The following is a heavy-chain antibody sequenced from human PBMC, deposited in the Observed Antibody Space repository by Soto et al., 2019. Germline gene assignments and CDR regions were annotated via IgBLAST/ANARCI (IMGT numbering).Heavy chain of an antibody. D-gene: IGHD3-10*01. CDR3: SLRILPSDFDY. Sequence: PSETLSLTCTVSCGSISSSNFYWGWIRQPPGKGLEWIGSIYYNGNTYYNPSLKSRVTISVDTSKNQFSLKLSSVTAADTAVYYCSLRILPSDFDYWGQGTLVTVSS. CDR1: CGSISSSNFY. CDR2: IYYNGNT. V-gene: IGHV4-39*01. J-gene: IGHJ4*02.